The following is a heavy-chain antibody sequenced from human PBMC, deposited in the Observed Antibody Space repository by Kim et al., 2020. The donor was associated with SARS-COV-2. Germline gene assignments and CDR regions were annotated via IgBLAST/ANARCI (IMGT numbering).Heavy chain of an antibody. D-gene: IGHD3-10*01. CDR2: ISYDGSNR. CDR1: GFTFSGHG. J-gene: IGHJ4*02. Sequence: GGSLRLSCTASGFTFSGHGLHWVRQAPGKWLEWVTGISYDGSNRYYTDSVQGRFTISRDNSKNTLYVQMNSLRVEDTAVYYCARAYGSGNYLFYFDSWGQGTLVTVSS. V-gene: IGHV3-30*04. CDR3: ARAYGSGNYLFYFDS.